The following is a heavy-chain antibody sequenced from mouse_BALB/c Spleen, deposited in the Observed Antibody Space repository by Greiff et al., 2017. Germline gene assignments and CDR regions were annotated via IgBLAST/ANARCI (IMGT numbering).Heavy chain of an antibody. CDR2: IDPENGNT. CDR1: GFNIKDYY. V-gene: IGHV14-1*02. Sequence: DVQLQESGAELVRPGALVKLSCKASGFNIKDYYMHWVKQRPEQGLEWIGWIDPENGNTIYDPKFQGKASITADTSSNTAYLQLSSLTSEDTAVYYCARGLRRGTWFAYWGQGTLVTVSA. D-gene: IGHD2-2*01. CDR3: ARGLRRGTWFAY. J-gene: IGHJ3*01.